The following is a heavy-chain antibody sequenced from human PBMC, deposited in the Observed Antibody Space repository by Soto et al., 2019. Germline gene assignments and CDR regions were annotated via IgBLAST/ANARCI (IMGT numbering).Heavy chain of an antibody. CDR2: IWSGGSNE. CDR3: ARRPGTSYFDY. J-gene: IGHJ4*02. V-gene: IGHV3-33*01. D-gene: IGHD2-2*01. CDR1: GFTFSSYG. Sequence: QVQLVESGGGVVQPGRSLRLSCAASGFTFSSYGMHWVRQAPGKGLEWVAVIWSGGSNENYADSVKGRFTISRDNSKNMLYXQXNSLGAEDTAXYYCARRPGTSYFDYWGQGSLVTVSS.